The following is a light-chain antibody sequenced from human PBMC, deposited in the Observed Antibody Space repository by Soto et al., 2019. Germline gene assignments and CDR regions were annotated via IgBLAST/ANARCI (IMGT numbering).Light chain of an antibody. CDR3: QQRSNWPPTWT. CDR1: QSVSSY. CDR2: DVS. Sequence: EIVLTQSPATLSLSPGERATLSCRASQSVSSYLAWYQQKPGQAPRLLIYDVSNRATGIPARFSRSGSGTDFTLTISSLEPEDFAVYYCQQRSNWPPTWTFGQGAKVEIK. J-gene: IGKJ1*01. V-gene: IGKV3-11*01.